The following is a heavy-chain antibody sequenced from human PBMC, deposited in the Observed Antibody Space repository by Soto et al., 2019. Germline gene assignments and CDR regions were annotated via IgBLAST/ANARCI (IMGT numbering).Heavy chain of an antibody. CDR2: MNPNSGDT. CDR3: ARTRTRYCSSTSCPQGWFDP. Sequence: ASVKVSCKASGFTFTSYDYHWVRQATGEGLEWLGWMNPNSGDTDYAQKFQGRVAMTRDTSTSTAYMELSSLRSEDTAVYYCARTRTRYCSSTSCPQGWFDPWGQGTLVTVSS. D-gene: IGHD2-2*01. J-gene: IGHJ5*02. CDR1: GFTFTSYD. V-gene: IGHV1-8*01.